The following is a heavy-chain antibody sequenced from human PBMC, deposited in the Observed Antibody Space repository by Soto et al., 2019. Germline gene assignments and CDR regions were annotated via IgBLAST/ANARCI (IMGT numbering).Heavy chain of an antibody. CDR1: GGTFSSYA. CDR2: IIPIFGTA. CDR3: ARGVVSDYSNYYYYGMDV. D-gene: IGHD4-4*01. Sequence: QVQLVQSGAEVKKPGSSVKVSCKASGGTFSSYAISWVRQAPGQGLEWMGGIIPIFGTANYAQKFQGRVTITADESTSTAYMELSSLRSEDTAVYYCARGVVSDYSNYYYYGMDVCGQGTTVTVSS. J-gene: IGHJ6*02. V-gene: IGHV1-69*01.